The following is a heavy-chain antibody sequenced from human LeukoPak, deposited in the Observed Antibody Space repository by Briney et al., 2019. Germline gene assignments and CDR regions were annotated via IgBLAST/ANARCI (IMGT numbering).Heavy chain of an antibody. CDR3: ARVSGWYRSAFDI. D-gene: IGHD6-19*01. V-gene: IGHV3-30-3*01. J-gene: IGHJ3*02. CDR1: GFTFSSYA. CDR2: ISYDGSNK. Sequence: GRSPRLSCAASGFTFSSYAMHWVRQAPGKGLEWVAVISYDGSNKYYADSVKGRFTISRDNSKNTLYLQMNSLRAEDTAAYYCARVSGWYRSAFDIWGQGTMVTVSS.